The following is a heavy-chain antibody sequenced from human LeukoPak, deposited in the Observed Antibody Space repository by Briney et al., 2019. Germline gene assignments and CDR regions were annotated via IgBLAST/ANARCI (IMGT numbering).Heavy chain of an antibody. J-gene: IGHJ4*02. Sequence: PGGSLRLSCAASGFTFSSCWMSWVRQAPGKGLEWVASIIPDGSAKYYVDSVKGRFTISRDNAKNSLYLQMNSLRAEDTAVYYCARDGSSGWQFDYWGQGTLVTVSS. CDR3: ARDGSSGWQFDY. D-gene: IGHD6-19*01. V-gene: IGHV3-7*03. CDR2: IIPDGSAK. CDR1: GFTFSSCW.